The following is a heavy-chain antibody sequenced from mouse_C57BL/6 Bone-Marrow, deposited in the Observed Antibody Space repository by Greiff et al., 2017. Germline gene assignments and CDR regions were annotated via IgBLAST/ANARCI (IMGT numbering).Heavy chain of an antibody. CDR1: GYTFTSYW. CDR2: IDPSDSYT. V-gene: IGHV1-69*01. D-gene: IGHD2-3*01. Sequence: QVQLQQPGAELVMPGASVKLSCKASGYTFTSYWMHWVKQRPGQGLEWIGEIDPSDSYTNYNQKFKGKSTLTVDKSSSTAYMQLSSLTSEDSAVYYCARFSMYDGYLGFAYWGQGTLVTVSA. CDR3: ARFSMYDGYLGFAY. J-gene: IGHJ3*01.